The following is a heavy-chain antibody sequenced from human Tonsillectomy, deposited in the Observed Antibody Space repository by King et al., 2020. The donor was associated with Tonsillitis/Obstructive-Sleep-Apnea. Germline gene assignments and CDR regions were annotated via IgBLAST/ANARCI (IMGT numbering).Heavy chain of an antibody. D-gene: IGHD1-7*01. Sequence: VQLVESGSELKKPGASVKVSCKASGYTFTSYAMNWVRQAPGQGLEWMGWINTNTGNPTYAQAFTGRFVFSLDTSVNTAYLQISSLKAEDTAVYYCARGPENWDYGGRDRYYWLDPWGQGTLVTVSS. J-gene: IGHJ5*02. V-gene: IGHV7-4-1*02. CDR3: ARGPENWDYGGRDRYYWLDP. CDR1: GYTFTSYA. CDR2: INTNTGNP.